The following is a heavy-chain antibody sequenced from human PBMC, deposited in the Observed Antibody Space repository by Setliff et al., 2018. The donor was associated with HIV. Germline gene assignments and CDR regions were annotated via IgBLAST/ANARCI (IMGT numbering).Heavy chain of an antibody. V-gene: IGHV4-28*06. CDR2: IYHNGNT. Sequence: SETLSLTCAVSGYSISSSNWWAWFRQPPGKGLEWIGYIYHNGNTNYNPSLRSRVTMSIDTSKNQFFLKLSSVTALDTATYYCARDQSDWFYWGQGTLVTVSS. D-gene: IGHD3-3*01. CDR1: GYSISSSNW. J-gene: IGHJ4*02. CDR3: ARDQSDWFY.